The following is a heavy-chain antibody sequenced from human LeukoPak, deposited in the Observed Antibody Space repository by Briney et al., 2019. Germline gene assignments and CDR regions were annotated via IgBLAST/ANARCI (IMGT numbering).Heavy chain of an antibody. CDR2: ISGSGGST. D-gene: IGHD3-22*01. CDR1: GFTFSSYG. CDR3: AKMYYYDSSGIDY. Sequence: SGGSLRLSCAASGFTFSSYGMSWVRQAPGKGLEWVSAISGSGGSTYYADSVKGRFTISRDNSKNTLYLQMNSLRAEDTAVYYCAKMYYYDSSGIDYWGQGTLVTVSS. J-gene: IGHJ4*02. V-gene: IGHV3-23*01.